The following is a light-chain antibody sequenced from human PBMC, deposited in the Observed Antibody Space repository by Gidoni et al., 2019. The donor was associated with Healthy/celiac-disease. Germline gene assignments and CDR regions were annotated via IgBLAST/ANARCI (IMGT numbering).Light chain of an antibody. J-gene: IGLJ1*01. CDR3: QSVDSSGTYV. CDR2: KDS. V-gene: IGLV3-25*03. Sequence: SYELTQPPSVSVSPGQTARITCSGDALAKQYAYWYQQKPGQAPVLVIYKDSERPSGIPERFSGSSSGTTVTLTISGVQAEDEADYYCQSVDSSGTYVFGTGTKVTVL. CDR1: ALAKQY.